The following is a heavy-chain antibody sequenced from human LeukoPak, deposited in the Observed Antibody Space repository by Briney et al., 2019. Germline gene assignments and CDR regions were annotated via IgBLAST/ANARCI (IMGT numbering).Heavy chain of an antibody. V-gene: IGHV4-39*07. CDR1: GGSISSSSYY. Sequence: SETLSLTCTVSGGSISSSSYYWGWIRQPPGKGLEWIGSIYYSGSTYYNPSLKSRVTISVDTSKNQFSLKLSSVTAADTAVYYCARVFSTNYYDNRGWFDPWGQGTLVTVSS. CDR3: ARVFSTNYYDNRGWFDP. J-gene: IGHJ5*02. D-gene: IGHD3-22*01. CDR2: IYYSGST.